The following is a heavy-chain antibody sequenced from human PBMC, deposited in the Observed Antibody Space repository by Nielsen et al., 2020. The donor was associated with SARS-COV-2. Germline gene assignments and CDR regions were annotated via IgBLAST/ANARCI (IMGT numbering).Heavy chain of an antibody. V-gene: IGHV3-21*01. CDR2: ISSSSSYI. D-gene: IGHD1-26*01. J-gene: IGHJ3*02. Sequence: GESLKISCAASGFTFSSYSMNWVRQAPGKGLEWVSSISSSSSYIYYADSVKGRFTISRDNAKNSLYLQMNSLRAEDTAVYYCARDHMVGATPDAFDIWGQGTMVTVSS. CDR3: ARDHMVGATPDAFDI. CDR1: GFTFSSYS.